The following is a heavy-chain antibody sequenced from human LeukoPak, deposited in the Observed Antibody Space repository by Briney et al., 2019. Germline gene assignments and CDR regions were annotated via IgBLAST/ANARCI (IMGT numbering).Heavy chain of an antibody. CDR1: GFIFSNYA. Sequence: GGSLRLSCATSGFIFSNYAVNRVRQAPGKGLEWVSIISGSGDTTYYADSVKGRFTISRDNSKNTLYLQMNSLRAEDTAVYYCVRDFRFLEDYWGQGTLVTVSS. D-gene: IGHD3-3*01. CDR2: ISGSGDTT. V-gene: IGHV3-23*01. CDR3: VRDFRFLEDY. J-gene: IGHJ4*02.